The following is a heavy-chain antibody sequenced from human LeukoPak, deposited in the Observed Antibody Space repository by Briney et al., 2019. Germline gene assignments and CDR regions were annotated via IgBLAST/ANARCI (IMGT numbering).Heavy chain of an antibody. D-gene: IGHD3-10*01. Sequence: GGSLRLSCAASGFIFSSYALSWVRQAPGKGLEWVSTISGSGSTRHSADFVKGRFTISRDNSENTLYLQMNSLRAEDTAVYYCAKELSTVRDYWGQGTLVTVSS. V-gene: IGHV3-23*01. CDR1: GFIFSSYA. CDR2: ISGSGSTR. CDR3: AKELSTVRDY. J-gene: IGHJ4*02.